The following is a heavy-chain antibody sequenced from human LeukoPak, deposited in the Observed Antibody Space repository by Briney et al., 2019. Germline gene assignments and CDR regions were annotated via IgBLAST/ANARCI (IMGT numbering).Heavy chain of an antibody. Sequence: SETVSLTWAVDAGSVSGYYWGWLRQPPGKGLGWLMVINHSGSTNYNPSLKSRVSISVDTSKSQFSLKLSSATDAETAVYYCARSLGRVQLEPRVGHAFDIWGRGTMVTVS. D-gene: IGHD1-1*01. CDR3: ARSLGRVQLEPRVGHAFDI. CDR1: AGSVSGYY. J-gene: IGHJ3*02. V-gene: IGHV4-34*01. CDR2: INHSGST.